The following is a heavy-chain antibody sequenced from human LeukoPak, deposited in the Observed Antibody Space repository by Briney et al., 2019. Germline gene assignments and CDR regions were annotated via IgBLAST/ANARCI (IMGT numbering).Heavy chain of an antibody. D-gene: IGHD3-3*02. V-gene: IGHV3-74*01. Sequence: PGGSLRLSCAASGFAFSTYWIHWVRQAPGKGLVWVSSINRDGSRTYYADSVKGRFTISRDNAKNSLYLQMNGLRAEDTAVFYCARDEGSEVPPIRGFDFWGQGTLVTVSS. CDR2: INRDGSRT. CDR1: GFAFSTYW. CDR3: ARDEGSEVPPIRGFDF. J-gene: IGHJ4*02.